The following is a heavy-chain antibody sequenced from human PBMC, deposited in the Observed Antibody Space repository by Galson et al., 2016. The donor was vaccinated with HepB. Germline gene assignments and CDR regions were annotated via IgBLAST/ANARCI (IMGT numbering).Heavy chain of an antibody. CDR2: IEQDGSEK. CDR3: ARGYSWVDV. Sequence: SLRLSCAASGISFSRKWMPWVRQAPGKGLEWVANIEQDGSEKYYADSVKGRFTISRDNTENSLYLQMNSLRAEDTAVYYCARGYSWVDVWGQGTTVTVSS. D-gene: IGHD2-15*01. CDR1: GISFSRKW. J-gene: IGHJ6*02. V-gene: IGHV3-7*01.